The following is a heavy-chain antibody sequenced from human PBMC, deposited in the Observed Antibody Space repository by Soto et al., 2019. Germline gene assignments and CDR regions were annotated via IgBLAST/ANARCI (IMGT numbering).Heavy chain of an antibody. J-gene: IGHJ4*02. CDR2: IRGFSPYA. D-gene: IGHD3-22*01. CDR3: ARGGYYDSSGYYPSVY. V-gene: IGHV3-21*04. Sequence: GSLRLSCVASGFTFRSYTMNWVRQAPGEGLEWVSGIRGFSPYAFYADSVKGRFTISRDNAKNSLYLQMNSLRAEDTAVYYCARGGYYDSSGYYPSVYWGQGTLVTVSS. CDR1: GFTFRSYT.